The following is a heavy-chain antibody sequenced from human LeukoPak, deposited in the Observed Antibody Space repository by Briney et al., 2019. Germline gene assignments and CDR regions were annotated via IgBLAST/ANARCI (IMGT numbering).Heavy chain of an antibody. D-gene: IGHD6-25*01. CDR3: ATSMGYSSGICAFDI. CDR2: ISSSGSTI. CDR1: GFTFSDYY. Sequence: GGSLRLSCAASGFTFSDYYMSWIRQAPGKGLEWVSYISSSGSTIYYADSVKGRFTISRDNAKNSLYLRMNSLRAEDTAVYYCATSMGYSSGICAFDIWGQGTMVTVSS. V-gene: IGHV3-11*01. J-gene: IGHJ3*02.